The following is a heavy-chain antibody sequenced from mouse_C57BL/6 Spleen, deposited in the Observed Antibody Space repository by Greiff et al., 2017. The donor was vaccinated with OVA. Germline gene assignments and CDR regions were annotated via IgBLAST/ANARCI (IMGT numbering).Heavy chain of an antibody. CDR1: GYTFTSYW. J-gene: IGHJ2*01. CDR2: IDPSDSET. V-gene: IGHV1-52*01. CDR3: ARYSNYLYYFDY. D-gene: IGHD2-5*01. Sequence: QVQLQQSGAELVRPGSSVKLSCKASGYTFTSYWMHWVKQRPIQGLEWIGNIDPSDSETHYNQKFKDKATLTVDKSSSTAYMQLSSLTSEDSAVYCCARYSNYLYYFDYWGQGTTLTVSS.